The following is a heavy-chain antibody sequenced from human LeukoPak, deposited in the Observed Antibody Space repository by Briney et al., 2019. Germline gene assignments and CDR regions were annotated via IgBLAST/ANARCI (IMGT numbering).Heavy chain of an antibody. Sequence: GGSLRLSCAASGFTFSSYWMSWVRQAPGKGLEWVSSISSSSSYIYYADSVKGRFTISRDNAKNSLYLQMNSLRAEDTAVYYCARDGGLAYCGGDCYDLGYYYYYYMDVWGKGTTVTISS. CDR3: ARDGGLAYCGGDCYDLGYYYYYYMDV. J-gene: IGHJ6*03. CDR2: ISSSSSYI. D-gene: IGHD2-21*02. CDR1: GFTFSSYW. V-gene: IGHV3-21*01.